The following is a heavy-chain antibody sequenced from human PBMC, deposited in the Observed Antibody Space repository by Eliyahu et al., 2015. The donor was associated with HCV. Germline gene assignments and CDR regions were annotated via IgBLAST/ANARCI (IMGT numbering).Heavy chain of an antibody. D-gene: IGHD3-10*01. J-gene: IGHJ6*02. CDR2: ITKDGDSI. V-gene: IGHV3-21*06. Sequence: EVLLVESGGGLVKPGGSLRLSCVASGFMFSAYTLNWVRQAPGKGLEWISSITKDGDSIYYADSVKGRFTISRDNAKNSVYLQMDSLRAEDTAIYYCVRNPRASYYYYSMDVWGQGTTVTVPS. CDR1: GFMFSAYT. CDR3: VRNPRASYYYYSMDV.